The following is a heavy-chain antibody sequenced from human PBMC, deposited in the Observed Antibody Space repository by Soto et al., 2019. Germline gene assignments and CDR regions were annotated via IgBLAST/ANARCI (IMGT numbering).Heavy chain of an antibody. J-gene: IGHJ4*02. V-gene: IGHV4-59*01. D-gene: IGHD2-15*01. Sequence: QVQLQESGPGLVKPSETLSLTCTVSGGSISSYYWSWIRQPPGKGLEWIGYIYYSGSTNYNPSLKSRVTISVDTSKNQFSLKLSSVTAADTAVYYCARSNLYCSGGSCYYYWGQGTLVTVSS. CDR2: IYYSGST. CDR1: GGSISSYY. CDR3: ARSNLYCSGGSCYYY.